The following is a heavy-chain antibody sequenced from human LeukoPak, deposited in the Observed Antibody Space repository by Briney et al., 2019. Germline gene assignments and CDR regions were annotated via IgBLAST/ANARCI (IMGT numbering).Heavy chain of an antibody. D-gene: IGHD6-19*01. CDR1: VCTFSSYG. J-gene: IGHJ4*02. CDR2: IWYDGSNK. CDR3: ARDNTAVAGSSFDY. V-gene: IGHV3-33*01. Sequence: GGSLRLSCAASVCTFSSYGMHWVRQAPAKGLEGVAVIWYDGSNKYYADYVQGRFTISRDNSKNTLYMQMNSLRDGDTAVYYCARDNTAVAGSSFDYWGQGTLVTVSS.